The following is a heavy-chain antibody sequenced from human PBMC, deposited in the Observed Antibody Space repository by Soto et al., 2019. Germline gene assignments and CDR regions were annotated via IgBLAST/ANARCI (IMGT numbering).Heavy chain of an antibody. CDR3: AKHSEYQLLSWLDP. Sequence: EVQLLESGGGLVQPGGSLRLSCAASGFSFSTYAMSWVRQAPGKGLEWVSGISAGGGNTYYADSGRGRFTISRDNSKNTVDLQISSLRAEDTALYYCAKHSEYQLLSWLDPWGLGTLVTVSS. J-gene: IGHJ5*02. CDR1: GFSFSTYA. V-gene: IGHV3-23*01. D-gene: IGHD2-2*01. CDR2: ISAGGGNT.